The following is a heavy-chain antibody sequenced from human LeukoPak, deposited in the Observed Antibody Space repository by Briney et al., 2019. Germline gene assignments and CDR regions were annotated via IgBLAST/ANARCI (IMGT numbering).Heavy chain of an antibody. CDR1: GYTFTGYC. V-gene: IGHV1-2*02. CDR3: ARIVYSSGWYSLDY. J-gene: IGHJ4*02. D-gene: IGHD6-19*01. Sequence: ASVKVSCKASGYTFTGYCMHWVRQAPGQGLEWMGWINPNSGGTNYAQKFQGRVTMTRDTSISTAYMELSRLRSDDTAVYYCARIVYSSGWYSLDYWGQGTLVTVSS. CDR2: INPNSGGT.